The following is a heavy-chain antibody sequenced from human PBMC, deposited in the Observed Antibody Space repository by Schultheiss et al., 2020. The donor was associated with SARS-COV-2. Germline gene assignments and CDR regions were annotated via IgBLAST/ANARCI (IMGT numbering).Heavy chain of an antibody. J-gene: IGHJ4*02. CDR2: ISNRGST. D-gene: IGHD3-10*01. V-gene: IGHV4-31*03. Sequence: SETLSLTCTVSGGSVSSGASCWTWIRQHPGKGLEWIGHISNRGSTYYNPSLKSRVTISVDTSKNQFSLKLSSVTAADTAVYYCARDGRGGFGDYWGQGTLVTVSS. CDR1: GGSVSSGASC. CDR3: ARDGRGGFGDY.